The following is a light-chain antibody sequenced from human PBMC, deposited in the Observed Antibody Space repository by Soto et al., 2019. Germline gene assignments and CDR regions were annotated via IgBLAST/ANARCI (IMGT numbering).Light chain of an antibody. CDR1: QSVSSSY. J-gene: IGKJ1*01. CDR2: GAS. V-gene: IGKV3-20*01. CDR3: QQYGSSRT. Sequence: EIVLTQSPGTLSLSPGERATLSCWASQSVSSSYLAWYQQKPGQAPRLLIYGASSRATGIPDRFSGSGSGTDFTLTISRLEPEDFSLYYCQQYGSSRTVGQGTKVEIK.